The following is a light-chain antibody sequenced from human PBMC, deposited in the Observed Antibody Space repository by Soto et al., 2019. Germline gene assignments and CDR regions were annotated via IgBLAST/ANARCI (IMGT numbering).Light chain of an antibody. V-gene: IGLV2-8*01. J-gene: IGLJ2*01. CDR3: SSHAGSNNLGV. CDR1: SSDVGGYNY. Sequence: QSALTQPPSASGSPGQSVTISCTGTSSDVGGYNYVSWYQQHPGKAPKLMIYEVSKRPSGVPDRFSGSKSGNPASLTVPGLQAEDEAAYYCSSHAGSNNLGVFGGGTKLTVL. CDR2: EVS.